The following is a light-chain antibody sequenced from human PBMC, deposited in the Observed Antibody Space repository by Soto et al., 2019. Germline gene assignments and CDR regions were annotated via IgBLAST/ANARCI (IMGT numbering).Light chain of an antibody. CDR3: QQYGSSPRK. CDR2: GAS. J-gene: IGKJ1*01. V-gene: IGKV3-20*01. CDR1: QSISSNY. Sequence: EIVLTQSPGTLSLSPGERATLSCRASQSISSNYLAWYQQKSGQAPRLLIYGASSRATGIPDRFSGSGSGTDFTLTISRLEPEDFAVYYCQQYGSSPRKFGQGTKVEVK.